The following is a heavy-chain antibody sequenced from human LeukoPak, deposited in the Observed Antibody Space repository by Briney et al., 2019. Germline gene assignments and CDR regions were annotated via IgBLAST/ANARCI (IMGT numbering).Heavy chain of an antibody. D-gene: IGHD2-21*02. J-gene: IGHJ6*03. V-gene: IGHV4-34*01. CDR2: INHSGST. CDR3: ARLVVDIVVVTAPGYYYYYMDV. CDR1: GGSFSGYY. Sequence: SETLSLTCAVYGGSFSGYYWSWIRQPPGKGLEWIGEINHSGSTNYNPSLKSRVTISVDTSKNQFSLKLSSVTAADTAVYYCARLVVDIVVVTAPGYYYYYMDVWGKGTTVTISS.